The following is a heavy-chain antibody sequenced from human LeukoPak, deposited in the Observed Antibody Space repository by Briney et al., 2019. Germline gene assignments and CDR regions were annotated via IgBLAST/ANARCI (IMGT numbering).Heavy chain of an antibody. CDR2: IFYRESFSHGGTT. CDR3: ARQISGNKDY. Sequence: SETLSLTCSVSGVSISGYYWIWIRQSPGRGLEYIGSIFYRESFSHGGTTFYNPSLQSRVTISVDTSKNAFSLRLSSVTAADTAVYYCARQISGNKDYWGQGTLVTVSS. J-gene: IGHJ4*02. D-gene: IGHD1/OR15-1a*01. CDR1: GVSISGYY. V-gene: IGHV4-59*05.